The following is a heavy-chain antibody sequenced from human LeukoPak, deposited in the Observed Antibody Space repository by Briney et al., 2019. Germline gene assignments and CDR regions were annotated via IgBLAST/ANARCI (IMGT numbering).Heavy chain of an antibody. CDR3: ARRVTNPPLRDSRSSGYFDY. J-gene: IGHJ4*02. V-gene: IGHV4-39*01. CDR1: GGSISSSSYY. D-gene: IGHD6-13*01. Sequence: PSETLSLTCTVSGGSISSSSYYWGWIRQPPGKRLEWIGSIYYSGSTYHNPSLKSRVTISVDTSKNQFSLKLNSVTAADTAVYYCARRVTNPPLRDSRSSGYFDYWGQGTLVTVSS. CDR2: IYYSGST.